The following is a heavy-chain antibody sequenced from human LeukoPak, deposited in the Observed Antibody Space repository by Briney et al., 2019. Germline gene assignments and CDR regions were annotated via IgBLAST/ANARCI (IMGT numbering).Heavy chain of an antibody. Sequence: SETLSLTCAVYGGSFSGYYWSWIRQPPGKGLEWMGEINHSGSTNYNPSLKSRVTISVDTSKNQFSLKLSSVTAADTAVYYCASRRGYSYGYGYWGQGTLVTVSS. CDR2: INHSGST. V-gene: IGHV4-34*01. CDR3: ASRRGYSYGYGY. D-gene: IGHD5-18*01. J-gene: IGHJ4*02. CDR1: GGSFSGYY.